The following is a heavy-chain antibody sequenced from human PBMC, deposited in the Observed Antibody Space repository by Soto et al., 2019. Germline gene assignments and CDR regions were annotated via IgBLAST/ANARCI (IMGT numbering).Heavy chain of an antibody. Sequence: SLTCAVYGGSFSGYYWSWIRQPPGKGLEWIGEINHSGSTNYNPSLKSRVTISVDTSKNQFSLKLSSVTAADTAVYYCARVSRLWCCYGSGSSYFDYWGQGTLVTVSS. V-gene: IGHV4-34*01. D-gene: IGHD3-10*01. CDR3: ARVSRLWCCYGSGSSYFDY. J-gene: IGHJ4*02. CDR1: GGSFSGYY. CDR2: INHSGST.